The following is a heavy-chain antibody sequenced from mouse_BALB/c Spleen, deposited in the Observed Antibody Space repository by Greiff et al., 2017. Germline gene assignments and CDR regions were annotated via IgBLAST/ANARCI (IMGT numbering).Heavy chain of an antibody. D-gene: IGHD2-2*01. J-gene: IGHJ4*01. CDR2: INPSTGYT. CDR3: ARNWRVTEAMDY. Sequence: QVQLQQSGAELAKPGASVKMSCKASGYTFTSYWMHWVKQRPGQGLEWIGYINPSTGYTEYNQKFKDKATLTADKSSSTAYMQLSSLTSEDSAVYYCARNWRVTEAMDYWGQGTSVTVSS. CDR1: GYTFTSYW. V-gene: IGHV1-7*01.